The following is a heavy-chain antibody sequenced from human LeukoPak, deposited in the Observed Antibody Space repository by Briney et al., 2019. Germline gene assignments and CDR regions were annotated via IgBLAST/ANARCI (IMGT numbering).Heavy chain of an antibody. CDR3: TRRPKEPGFWSGYVDF. D-gene: IGHD3-3*01. V-gene: IGHV4-39*01. CDR2: IFYNGNT. J-gene: IGHJ4*02. CDR1: GAIIKREGFN. Sequence: SETLSLTCTVSGAIIKREGFNWDWLRQPPGKGLEYIGSIFYNGNTYYNPAPESRVTIFVDTSKNQFSLNMFYVTAADTAVYYCTRRPKEPGFWSGYVDFWGQGTLVTVSS.